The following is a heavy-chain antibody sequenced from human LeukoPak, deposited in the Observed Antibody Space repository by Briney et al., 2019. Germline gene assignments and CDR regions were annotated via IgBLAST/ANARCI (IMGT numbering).Heavy chain of an antibody. D-gene: IGHD2-2*01. J-gene: IGHJ3*02. CDR1: GYTFTGYY. Sequence: ASVKVSCKASGYTFTGYYMHWVRQAPGQGLEWVGWINPNSGGTNYAQKFQGWVTMTRDTSISTAYMELSRLRSDDTAVYYCARVGGSSTSSDAFDIWGQGTMVTVSS. V-gene: IGHV1-2*04. CDR2: INPNSGGT. CDR3: ARVGGSSTSSDAFDI.